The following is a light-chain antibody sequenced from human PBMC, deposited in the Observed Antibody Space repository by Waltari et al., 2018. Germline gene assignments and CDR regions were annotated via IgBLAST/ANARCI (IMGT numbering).Light chain of an antibody. CDR2: GAS. CDR1: QSVSRS. J-gene: IGKJ1*01. Sequence: IVLTQSPGTLSWSPGERATLPCRASQSVSRSLAWYQQKPGQAPKLLIYGASTRATGIPDRFSGSGSGTDFSLTISSLEPEDFAIYFCQHYVRLPATFGQGTKVEIK. V-gene: IGKV3-20*01. CDR3: QHYVRLPAT.